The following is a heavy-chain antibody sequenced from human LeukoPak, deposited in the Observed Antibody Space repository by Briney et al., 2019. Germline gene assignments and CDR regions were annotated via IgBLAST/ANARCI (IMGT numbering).Heavy chain of an antibody. J-gene: IGHJ6*04. CDR2: ISGSGGST. CDR1: GFTFSSFA. D-gene: IGHD3-10*02. V-gene: IGHV3-23*01. Sequence: GGSLRLSCAASGFTFSSFAMSWVRQAPGKGLEWVSGISGSGGSTYYADSVKGRFTISRDNAKNSLYLQMNSLRAEDTAVYYCAELGITMIGGVWGKGTTVTISS. CDR3: AELGITMIGGV.